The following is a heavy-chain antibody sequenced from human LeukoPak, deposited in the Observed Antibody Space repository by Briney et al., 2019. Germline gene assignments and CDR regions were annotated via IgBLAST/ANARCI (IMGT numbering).Heavy chain of an antibody. CDR1: GFTFSSNW. V-gene: IGHV3-7*03. CDR3: ARRAGDYSHPYDY. Sequence: GGSLRLSCAASGFTFSSNWMSWVRQAPGKGLEWVANIKEDGTEKYYVDSVKGRFTISRDNAKNALYLQMNSLGAEDTAVYYCARRAGDYSHPYDYWGQGALVTVSS. CDR2: IKEDGTEK. D-gene: IGHD3-22*01. J-gene: IGHJ4*02.